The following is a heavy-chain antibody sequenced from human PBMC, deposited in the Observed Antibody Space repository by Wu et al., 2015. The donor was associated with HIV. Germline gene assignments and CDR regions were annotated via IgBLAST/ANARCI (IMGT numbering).Heavy chain of an antibody. Sequence: QVQVVQSGPEMKRPGSSVKVSCKASGGTFNSFAISWVRQVPGQGLEWMGGIIPIFGTANYAQKFQGRVTITTDESTSTAYMELSSLRSEDTAVYYCARDHRDGSGIWWGQGTLVTVSS. D-gene: IGHD3-10*01. J-gene: IGHJ4*02. V-gene: IGHV1-69*05. CDR2: IIPIFGTA. CDR1: GGTFNSFA. CDR3: ARDHRDGSGIW.